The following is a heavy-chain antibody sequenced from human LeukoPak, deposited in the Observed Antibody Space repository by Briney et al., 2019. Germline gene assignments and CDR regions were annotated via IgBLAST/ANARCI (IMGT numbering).Heavy chain of an antibody. CDR3: AKRGVVIRVILVGFHKEAYYFDS. CDR1: GITLSNYG. D-gene: IGHD3-22*01. J-gene: IGHJ4*02. Sequence: GGSLRLSCAVSGITLSNYGMSWVRQAPGKGLEWVAGISDSGGGTNYADSVKGRFTISRDNPKSTLYLQMNSLRVEDTAVYFCAKRGVVIRVILVGFHKEAYYFDSWGQGALVTVSS. CDR2: ISDSGGGT. V-gene: IGHV3-23*01.